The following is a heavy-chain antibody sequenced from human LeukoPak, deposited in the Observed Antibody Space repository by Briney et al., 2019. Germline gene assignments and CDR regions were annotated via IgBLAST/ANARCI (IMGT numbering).Heavy chain of an antibody. CDR2: IYYSGST. Sequence: SETLSLTCAVSGYSISSSNGWGWIRQPPGKGLEWIGYIYYSGSTYYNPSLKSRVTMSVDTSKNQFSLKLSSVTAVDTAVYYCARGTESGSYAHAGYWGQGTLVTVPS. J-gene: IGHJ4*02. CDR1: GYSISSSNG. V-gene: IGHV4-28*01. CDR3: ARGTESGSYAHAGY. D-gene: IGHD1-26*01.